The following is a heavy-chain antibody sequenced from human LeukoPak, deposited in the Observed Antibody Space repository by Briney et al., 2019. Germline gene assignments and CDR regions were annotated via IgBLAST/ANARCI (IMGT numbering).Heavy chain of an antibody. V-gene: IGHV2-70*11. CDR1: GFSLSTSGMC. CDR3: ARMRPGTDSAFDI. Sequence: QTLSLTCTFSGFSLSTSGMCVSWIRQPPGKALEWLARIDWDDDKYYSTSLKTRLTISKDTSKNQVVLTMTNMDPVGTATYYCARMRPGTDSAFDIWGQGTMVTVSS. J-gene: IGHJ3*02. CDR2: IDWDDDK.